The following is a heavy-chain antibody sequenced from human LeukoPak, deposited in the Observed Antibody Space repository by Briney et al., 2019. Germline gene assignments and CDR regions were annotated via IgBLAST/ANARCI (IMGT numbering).Heavy chain of an antibody. CDR2: ISTYSGKT. Sequence: ASVTVSFTDSVYTFIIYGISWVRQAPGQGPEWMGWISTYSGKTKYAQKLQGRVTITTDTSTSTAYMELRSLRSDDTAVHYCARDVRAFDLWGQGTMVTVSS. CDR3: ARDVRAFDL. J-gene: IGHJ3*01. V-gene: IGHV1-18*01. CDR1: VYTFIIYG.